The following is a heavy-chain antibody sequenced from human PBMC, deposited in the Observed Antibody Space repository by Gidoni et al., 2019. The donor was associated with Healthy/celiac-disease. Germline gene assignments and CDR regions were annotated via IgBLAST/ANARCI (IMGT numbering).Heavy chain of an antibody. CDR2: IYHSGST. Sequence: PGLVKPSETLSLTCAVSGYSISSGYYWGWIRQPPGKGLEWIGSIYHSGSTYYNPSLKSRVTISVDTSKNQISLKLRSVTAADTAVYHCARDQSDFWSGHYGYFGHWGQGTLVTVSS. J-gene: IGHJ4*02. D-gene: IGHD3-3*01. V-gene: IGHV4-38-2*02. CDR1: GYSISSGYY. CDR3: ARDQSDFWSGHYGYFGH.